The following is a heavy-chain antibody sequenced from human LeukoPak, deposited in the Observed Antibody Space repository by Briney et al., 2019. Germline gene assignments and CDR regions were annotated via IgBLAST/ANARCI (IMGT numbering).Heavy chain of an antibody. CDR2: TNPNSGNT. V-gene: IGHV1-8*03. CDR1: GYTFNSYD. CDR3: ARVLPGARVGLSFDY. D-gene: IGHD1-26*01. J-gene: IGHJ4*02. Sequence: GASVKVSCKASGYTFNSYDINWVRQAHGQGLEWMGWTNPNSGNTGYAQKFQGRVTITRNTSISTAYMELSSLRSEDTAVYYCARVLPGARVGLSFDYWGQGTLVTVSS.